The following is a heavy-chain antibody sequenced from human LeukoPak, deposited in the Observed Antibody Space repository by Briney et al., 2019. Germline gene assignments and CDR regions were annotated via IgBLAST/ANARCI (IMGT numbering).Heavy chain of an antibody. CDR3: ARGGSLLWFGELRYYYMDV. D-gene: IGHD3-10*01. V-gene: IGHV1-69*13. J-gene: IGHJ6*03. Sequence: ASVKVSCKASGGTFSSYAISWVRQAPGQGLEWMGGIIPIFGTANYAQKFQGRVTITADESTSTAYMELSSLRSEDTAVYYCARGGSLLWFGELRYYYMDVWGKGTTVTISS. CDR1: GGTFSSYA. CDR2: IIPIFGTA.